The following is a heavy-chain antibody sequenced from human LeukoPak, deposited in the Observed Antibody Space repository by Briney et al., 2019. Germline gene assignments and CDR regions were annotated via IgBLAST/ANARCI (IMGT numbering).Heavy chain of an antibody. Sequence: GGSLRLSCAASGFTFSNAWMSWVRLAPGKGLEWVGRIKSKTDGGTTDYAAPVKGRFTISRDDSKNTLYLQMNSLKTEDTAVYYCTTEHYYDSSGYQMAYWGQGTLVTVSS. V-gene: IGHV3-15*01. CDR1: GFTFSNAW. CDR3: TTEHYYDSSGYQMAY. CDR2: IKSKTDGGTT. J-gene: IGHJ4*02. D-gene: IGHD3-22*01.